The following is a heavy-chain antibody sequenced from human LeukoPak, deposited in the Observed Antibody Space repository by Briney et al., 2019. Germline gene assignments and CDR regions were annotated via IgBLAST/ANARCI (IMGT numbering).Heavy chain of an antibody. Sequence: SETLSLTCTVSGASVSSNGYYWSWLRQPPGKALEWIGYIYYTGKTYYNPSLEGRVTILVDTSRNHFSVKLSSVTAADTAVYYCARSQNYYGSGDYWSQGTLVTVSS. V-gene: IGHV4-61*03. CDR2: IYYTGKT. CDR1: GASVSSNGYY. CDR3: ARSQNYYGSGDY. J-gene: IGHJ4*02. D-gene: IGHD3-10*01.